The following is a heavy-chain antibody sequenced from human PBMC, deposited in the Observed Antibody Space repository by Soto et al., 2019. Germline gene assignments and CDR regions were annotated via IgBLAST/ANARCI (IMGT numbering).Heavy chain of an antibody. Sequence: SETLSLTCTVSGGSISSRNWWSWLRQSPTKGLEWIGEIYQSGSTNYNPSLESRVTISVDKSKNQFSLELTSLTAADTAVYYCAKDRLWGSSDRGAPDDFEVWGQGTMVTVSS. J-gene: IGHJ3*01. V-gene: IGHV4-4*02. D-gene: IGHD6-6*01. CDR3: AKDRLWGSSDRGAPDDFEV. CDR2: IYQSGST. CDR1: GGSISSRNW.